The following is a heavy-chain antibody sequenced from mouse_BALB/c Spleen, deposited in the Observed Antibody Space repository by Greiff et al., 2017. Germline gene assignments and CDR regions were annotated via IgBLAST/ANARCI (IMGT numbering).Heavy chain of an antibody. CDR2: ISSGGSYT. D-gene: IGHD4-1*01. CDR3: ARPWDGDFDY. Sequence: EVHLVESGGDLVKPGGSLKLSCAASGFTFSSYGMSWVRQTPDKRLEWVATISSGGSYTYYPDSVKGRFTISRDNAKNTLYLQMSSLKSEDTAMYYCARPWDGDFDYWGQGTTLTVSS. V-gene: IGHV5-6*01. CDR1: GFTFSSYG. J-gene: IGHJ2*01.